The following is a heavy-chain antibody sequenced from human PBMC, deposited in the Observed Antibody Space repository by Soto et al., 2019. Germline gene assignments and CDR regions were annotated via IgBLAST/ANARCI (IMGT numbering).Heavy chain of an antibody. D-gene: IGHD2-15*01. CDR3: ARIGQGYCSGGSCYGGDY. CDR2: IIPIFGTA. Sequence: SVKVSCKASGGTFSSYAISWVRQAPGQGLEWMGGIIPIFGTANYAQKFQGRVTITADESTSTAYMELSSLRSEDTAVYYCARIGQGYCSGGSCYGGDYWDQGTLVTVSS. V-gene: IGHV1-69*13. CDR1: GGTFSSYA. J-gene: IGHJ4*02.